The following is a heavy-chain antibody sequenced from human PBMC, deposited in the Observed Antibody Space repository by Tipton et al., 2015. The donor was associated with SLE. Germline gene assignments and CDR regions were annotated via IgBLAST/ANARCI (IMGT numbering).Heavy chain of an antibody. CDR2: FFYRGST. CDR1: GGSISTNTHY. D-gene: IGHD6-19*01. Sequence: TLSLTCTVSGGSISTNTHYWAWIRQPPGKGLEWIGAFFYRGSTYYNPSLKSRVTMSGDTSKNVFSLRLSSVTAADTAVYYCASSKAVAGWPNWFDPWGQGTLVTVSS. CDR3: ASSKAVAGWPNWFDP. V-gene: IGHV4-39*02. J-gene: IGHJ5*02.